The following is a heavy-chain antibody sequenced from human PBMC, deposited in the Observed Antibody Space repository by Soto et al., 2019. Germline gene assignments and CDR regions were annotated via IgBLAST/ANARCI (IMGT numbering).Heavy chain of an antibody. CDR3: ARTSAAGKFYYGMDV. D-gene: IGHD6-13*01. V-gene: IGHV5-51*01. CDR2: IYPGDSDT. J-gene: IGHJ6*02. Sequence: PGESLKISCKGSGYSFTSYWIGWVRQMPGKGLEWMGIIYPGDSDTRYSPSFQGQVTISADKSISTAYLQWSSLKASDTAMYYCARTSAAGKFYYGMDVWGQGTTVTVSS. CDR1: GYSFTSYW.